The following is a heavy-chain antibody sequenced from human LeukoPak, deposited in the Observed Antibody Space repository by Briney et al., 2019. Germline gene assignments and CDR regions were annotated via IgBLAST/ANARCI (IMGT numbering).Heavy chain of an antibody. J-gene: IGHJ4*02. CDR2: ISYDGSSK. V-gene: IGHV3-30*04. CDR1: GFTFSSFP. CDR3: ARDTWYHFDF. Sequence: SGGSLRLSCAASGFTFSSFPMHWVRQAPGKGLEWVAVISYDGSSKYYTDSVKGRFTISRDNSKNTLYLQMNSLRAEDTAVYYCARDTWYHFDFWGQGNLVTVSS. D-gene: IGHD6-13*01.